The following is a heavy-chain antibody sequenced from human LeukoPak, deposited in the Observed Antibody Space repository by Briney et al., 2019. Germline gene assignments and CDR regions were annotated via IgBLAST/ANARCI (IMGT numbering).Heavy chain of an antibody. CDR2: ISRTGDTT. V-gene: IGHV3-23*01. J-gene: IGHJ4*02. D-gene: IGHD2-15*01. Sequence: GGTLRLSCAASGITFSTYVMTWVRQAAGKGQEWVSSISRTGDTTYYADSVKGRFTISRDNSNNTLYLQMNSLRGDDTAIYYCAKLVGATMTSDYWGQGILVTVSS. CDR1: GITFSTYV. CDR3: AKLVGATMTSDY.